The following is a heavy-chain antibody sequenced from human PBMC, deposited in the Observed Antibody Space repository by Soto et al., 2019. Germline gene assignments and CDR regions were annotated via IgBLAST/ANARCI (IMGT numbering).Heavy chain of an antibody. J-gene: IGHJ5*02. CDR3: ARDQSVAGPTTLFDP. CDR1: GFTFSSDW. Sequence: GGSLSLSCAASGFTFSSDWMHWVRQAPGKGLVWVSRINSAGSSTTYADSVKGRFTISRDNAKNTLYLQMNSLRAEDTAVYYCARDQSVAGPTTLFDPWGQGTLVTVSS. V-gene: IGHV3-74*01. CDR2: INSAGSST. D-gene: IGHD6-19*01.